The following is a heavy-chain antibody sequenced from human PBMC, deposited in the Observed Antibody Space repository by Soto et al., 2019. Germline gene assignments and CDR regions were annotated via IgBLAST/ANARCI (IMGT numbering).Heavy chain of an antibody. CDR2: ISFDGTKK. CDR3: AREDDYGYRYINYGLDV. Sequence: GGSLRLSCAAFGFTFNIYALHWVRQAPGKGLEWVAVISFDGTKKYHSDSVKGRFTISRDNLKNTLYLQMNNLRVEDAALYFCAREDDYGYRYINYGLDVWGQGTTVTVS. V-gene: IGHV3-30-3*01. J-gene: IGHJ6*02. D-gene: IGHD4-17*01. CDR1: GFTFNIYA.